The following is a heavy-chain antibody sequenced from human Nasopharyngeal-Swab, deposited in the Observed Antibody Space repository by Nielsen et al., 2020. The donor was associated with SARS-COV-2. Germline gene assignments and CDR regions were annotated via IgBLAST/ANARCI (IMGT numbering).Heavy chain of an antibody. CDR3: AKDGGLTTFPYYYYYGMDV. Sequence: GESLKISCAASGFTFSSYAMSRVRQAPGKGLEWVSAISGSGGSTYYADSVKGRFTISRDNSKNTLYLQMNSLRAEDTAVYYCAKDGGLTTFPYYYYYGMDVWGQGTTVTVSS. V-gene: IGHV3-23*01. D-gene: IGHD4/OR15-4a*01. CDR2: ISGSGGST. CDR1: GFTFSSYA. J-gene: IGHJ6*02.